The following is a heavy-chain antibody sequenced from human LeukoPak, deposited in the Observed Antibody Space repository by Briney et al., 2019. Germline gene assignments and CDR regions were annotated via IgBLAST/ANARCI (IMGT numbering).Heavy chain of an antibody. CDR1: GFTFSIYA. CDR3: AKNGDIVVVPAAIKSASYCYYYMDV. CDR2: ISGSGGSR. D-gene: IGHD2-2*02. J-gene: IGHJ6*03. V-gene: IGHV3-23*01. Sequence: GGSLRLSCAASGFTFSIYAMSWVRQATGKGLEWVSAISGSGGSRYYEDSVKGRFTISRDNSKNTLYLQMNSLRAEDTAVYYCAKNGDIVVVPAAIKSASYCYYYMDVWGKGTTVTVSS.